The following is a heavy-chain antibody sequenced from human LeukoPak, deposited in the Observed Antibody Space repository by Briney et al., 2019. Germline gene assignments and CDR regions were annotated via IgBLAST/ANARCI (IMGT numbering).Heavy chain of an antibody. CDR3: ARDKVGAFQNFDY. V-gene: IGHV1-2*02. CDR2: INPNSGGT. Sequence: ASVKVSCKASGYTFTGYYMHWVRQAPGQGLEWMGWINPNSGGTNYAQKFQGRVTMTRDTSISTAYMELSRLRSDDTAVYYCARDKVGAFQNFDYWGQGTLVTVSS. J-gene: IGHJ4*02. D-gene: IGHD1-26*01. CDR1: GYTFTGYY.